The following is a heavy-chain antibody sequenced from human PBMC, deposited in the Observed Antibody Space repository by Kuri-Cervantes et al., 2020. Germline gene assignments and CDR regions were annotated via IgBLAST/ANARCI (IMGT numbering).Heavy chain of an antibody. CDR2: IRNKAKSYTT. CDR1: GFGFSDHY. V-gene: IGHV3-72*01. J-gene: IGHJ4*02. Sequence: GGSLRLSCIVSGFGFSDHYMDWVRQAPGKGLEWVGRIRNKAKSYTTEYAASVKGRFIISRDDSRSIAYLQMNSLKTEATAMYYCTRFDTIGAMTDSYFDYWGQGTLVTVSS. CDR3: TRFDTIGAMTDSYFDY. D-gene: IGHD2-2*01.